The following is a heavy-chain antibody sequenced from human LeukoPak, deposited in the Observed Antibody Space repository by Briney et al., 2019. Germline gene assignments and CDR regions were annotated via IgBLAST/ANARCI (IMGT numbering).Heavy chain of an antibody. J-gene: IGHJ3*02. CDR3: ARGGGAFDI. Sequence: GGSLTLSCVASGLTFRSYTANWVRQAPGEGLECVSVIKSSSIKRYYTNSVKGRFSISRDNAKSLLDLQMNSQRVEDTAVYYCARGGGAFDIWGQGTMVTVSS. V-gene: IGHV3-21*01. CDR1: GLTFRSYT. CDR2: IKSSSIKR. D-gene: IGHD3-16*01.